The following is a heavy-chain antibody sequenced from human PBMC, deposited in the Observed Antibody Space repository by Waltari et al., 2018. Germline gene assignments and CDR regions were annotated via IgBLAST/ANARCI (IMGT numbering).Heavy chain of an antibody. CDR1: GYTLTELS. Sequence: QVQLVQSGAEVKKPGASVKVSCKVSGYTLTELSMHWVRQARGKGLERVGGLDPEEGETNYAQKFQGRVTMTENTSTDTAYMERSSLRSEETAVYYCATTDIKAGGRGYFDYWGQGTLGTVSS. D-gene: IGHD2-8*02. J-gene: IGHJ4*02. CDR3: ATTDIKAGGRGYFDY. V-gene: IGHV1-24*01. CDR2: LDPEEGET.